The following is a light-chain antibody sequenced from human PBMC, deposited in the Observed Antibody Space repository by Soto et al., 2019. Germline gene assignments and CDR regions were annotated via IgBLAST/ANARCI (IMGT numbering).Light chain of an antibody. CDR1: SSNIGSNT. Sequence: QSVLTQAPSASGTPGQRVTISCSGSSSNIGSNTVSWYQQVPGTAHKLLIYSNDQRPSGLTDRFSGSKSGTAASLAIGGLQAEHEADYYCAAWDGRLNGWVFGGGTTLTVL. CDR3: AAWDGRLNGWV. CDR2: SND. J-gene: IGLJ2*01. V-gene: IGLV1-44*01.